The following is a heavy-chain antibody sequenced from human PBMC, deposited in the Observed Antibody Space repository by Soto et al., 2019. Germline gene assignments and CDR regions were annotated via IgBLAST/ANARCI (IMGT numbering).Heavy chain of an antibody. V-gene: IGHV1-46*01. CDR1: GYTFTSYY. Sequence: ASVKVSCKASGYTFTSYYMHWVRQAPGQGLEWMGIINPSSGSTSYAQKFQGRVTMTRDTSTSTVYMELSSLRSEDTAVYYCALYGSLNPQAFDIWGQGTIVT. J-gene: IGHJ3*02. CDR3: ALYGSLNPQAFDI. CDR2: INPSSGST. D-gene: IGHD3-10*01.